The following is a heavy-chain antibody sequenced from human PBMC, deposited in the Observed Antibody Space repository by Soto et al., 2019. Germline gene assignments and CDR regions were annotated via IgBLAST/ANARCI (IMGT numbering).Heavy chain of an antibody. CDR1: GDIFNNYA. CDR2: INPIFPTT. CDR3: ARGALSSDYRFDY. J-gene: IGHJ4*02. Sequence: QVQLVQSGAEVKKPGSSVKVSCKASGDIFNNYAINWARQAPGQGLEWVGTINPIFPTTNYAQKFQGRVTITADKSTNTAYMELSMLRSDDTSVYYGARGALSSDYRFDYWGQGTLVTVSA. D-gene: IGHD3-22*01. V-gene: IGHV1-69*06.